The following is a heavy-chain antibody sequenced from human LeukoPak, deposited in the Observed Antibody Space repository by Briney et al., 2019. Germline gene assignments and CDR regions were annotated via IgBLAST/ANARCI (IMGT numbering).Heavy chain of an antibody. CDR1: GFTFGDYV. J-gene: IGHJ4*02. CDR3: TRDYGGFDY. V-gene: IGHV3-49*04. D-gene: IGHD4-23*01. Sequence: GGSLRLSCRASGFTFGDYVMTWVRQAPGKGLEWVGFIRSKVYGGTTEYAASVKGRFIISRDDSKSIAYLQMNSLKTEDTAVYYCTRDYGGFDYWGQGTLVTVSS. CDR2: IRSKVYGGTT.